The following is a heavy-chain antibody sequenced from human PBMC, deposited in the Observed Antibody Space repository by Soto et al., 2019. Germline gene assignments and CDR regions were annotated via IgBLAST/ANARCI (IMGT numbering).Heavy chain of an antibody. CDR1: GGSISIGGYY. D-gene: IGHD2-21*01. CDR3: ARDDSRNGMDV. J-gene: IGHJ6*02. V-gene: IGHV4-31*03. Sequence: PSETLSLTCTVSGGSISIGGYYWSWIRHHPGKGLEWIGYIYYSGSTYYNPSLKSRVTISVDTSKNQFSLKLSSVTAADTAVYYCARDDSRNGMDVWGQGTTVTVSS. CDR2: IYYSGST.